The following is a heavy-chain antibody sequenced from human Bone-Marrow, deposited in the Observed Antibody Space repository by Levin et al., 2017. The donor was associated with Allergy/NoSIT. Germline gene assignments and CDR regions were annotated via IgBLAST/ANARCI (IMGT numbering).Heavy chain of an antibody. CDR2: INHSGST. Sequence: PSETLSLTCAVYGGSFSGYYWSWIRQPPGKGLEWIGEINHSGSTNYNPSLKSRVTISVDTSKNQFSLKLSSVTAADTAVYYCARGRYGATGVDYYYYYGMDGWGQGTTVTVSS. CDR3: ARGRYGATGVDYYYYYGMDG. V-gene: IGHV4-34*01. J-gene: IGHJ6*02. CDR1: GGSFSGYY. D-gene: IGHD4-23*01.